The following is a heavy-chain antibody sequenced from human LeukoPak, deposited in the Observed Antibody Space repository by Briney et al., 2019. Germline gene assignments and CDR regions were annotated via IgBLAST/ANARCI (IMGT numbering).Heavy chain of an antibody. CDR2: IYYSGST. J-gene: IGHJ6*03. CDR1: AGSINTPNYY. V-gene: IGHV4-61*01. CDR3: ARDWGYYGSSYPYYYYYMDV. Sequence: SETVSLTCTVSAGSINTPNYYWSWIRQPPEKGLGWIVYIYYSGSTNYNPSLKSRVTISVDTSKNQFSLKLSSVTAADTAVYYCARDWGYYGSSYPYYYYYMDVWGKGTTVTVSS. D-gene: IGHD6-13*01.